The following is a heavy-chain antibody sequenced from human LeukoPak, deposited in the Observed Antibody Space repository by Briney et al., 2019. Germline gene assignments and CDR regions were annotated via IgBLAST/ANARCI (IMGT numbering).Heavy chain of an antibody. Sequence: SETLSLICAVYGGSFSGYYWSWIRQPPGKGLEWIGEINHSGSTNYNPSLKSRVTISVDTSQNQFSLKLSSVTAADTAVYYCARVIAGVQLGFTGRYYCHMDVWGKGTTVAVSS. CDR2: INHSGST. CDR1: GGSFSGYY. V-gene: IGHV4-34*01. J-gene: IGHJ6*03. CDR3: ARVIAGVQLGFTGRYYCHMDV. D-gene: IGHD3-9*01.